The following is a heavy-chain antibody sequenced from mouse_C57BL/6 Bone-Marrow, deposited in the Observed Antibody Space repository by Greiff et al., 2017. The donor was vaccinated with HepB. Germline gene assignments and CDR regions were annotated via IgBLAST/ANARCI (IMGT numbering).Heavy chain of an antibody. Sequence: QVQLKESGPGLVQPSQRLSITCTVSGFSFTSYGVHWVRQPPGKGLEWLGVIWSGGSTDNNAAFIYRMSISKDNSKSQVFFKMNSLQADDTAIYYCAKSPFITTLVATRWYFDVWGTGTTVTVSS. CDR1: GFSFTSYG. D-gene: IGHD1-1*01. CDR2: IWSGGST. V-gene: IGHV2-4*01. CDR3: AKSPFITTLVATRWYFDV. J-gene: IGHJ1*03.